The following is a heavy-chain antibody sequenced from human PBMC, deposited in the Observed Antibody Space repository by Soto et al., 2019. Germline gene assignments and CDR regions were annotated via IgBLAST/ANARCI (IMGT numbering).Heavy chain of an antibody. CDR1: GYTFTNYA. CDR2: INVGNGNT. V-gene: IGHV1-3*05. J-gene: IGHJ6*02. Sequence: QVQLVQSGAEEKKPGASVKVSCKASGYTFTNYAIHCVRQAPGQRLEWMGWINVGNGNTKYSQKFQGRVTFTRDTAASTADMELSSLRSEDTAVYYCARRGDGMDVWGQGNTVTVYS. CDR3: ARRGDGMDV. D-gene: IGHD3-10*01.